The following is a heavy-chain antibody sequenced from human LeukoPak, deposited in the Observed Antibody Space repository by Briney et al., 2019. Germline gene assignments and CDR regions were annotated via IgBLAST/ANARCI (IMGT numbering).Heavy chain of an antibody. J-gene: IGHJ4*02. CDR2: IYSGGGT. D-gene: IGHD3-16*01. Sequence: GGSLRLSCAASGFTFSSYWMSWVRQAPGKGLEWVSVIYSGGGTYYADSVKGRFTISRDNSKNTLYLQMNSLRAEDTAVYYCARSLSFIDYWGQGTLVTVSS. CDR3: ARSLSFIDY. V-gene: IGHV3-53*01. CDR1: GFTFSSYW.